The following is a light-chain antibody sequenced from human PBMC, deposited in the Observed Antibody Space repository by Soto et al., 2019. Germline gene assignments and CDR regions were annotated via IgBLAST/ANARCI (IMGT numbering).Light chain of an antibody. Sequence: QSVLTQPPSASGTPGQRVTSSCSGSSSNIGSKTVNWYQQLPGTAPKLLIYSNTQRPSGVPDRFSGSKSGTSASLAISGLQSEDEADYYCAAWDDSLNGVVFGGGTKLTVL. CDR1: SSNIGSKT. J-gene: IGLJ2*01. CDR2: SNT. CDR3: AAWDDSLNGVV. V-gene: IGLV1-44*01.